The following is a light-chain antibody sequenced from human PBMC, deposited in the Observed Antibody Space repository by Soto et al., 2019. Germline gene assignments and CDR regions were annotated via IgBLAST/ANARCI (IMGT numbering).Light chain of an antibody. V-gene: IGKV3-15*01. CDR3: QQYQNLWT. Sequence: IVMTQYPATLSLSRGERATLSCRACQTIYSNLAWYQQRPVEAPRLLIYRASTRATGVSARFSGSGSGTESTLTISSLQSEDFALYYCQQYQNLWTFGQGTKVDIK. CDR2: RAS. CDR1: QTIYSN. J-gene: IGKJ1*01.